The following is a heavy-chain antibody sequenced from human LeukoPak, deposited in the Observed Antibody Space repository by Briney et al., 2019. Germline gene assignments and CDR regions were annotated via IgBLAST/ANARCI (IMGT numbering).Heavy chain of an antibody. V-gene: IGHV4-38-2*02. CDR1: GYSISSGYY. CDR2: IYHSGST. CDR3: AREYRGFSSSWLGPQRLPNWFDP. J-gene: IGHJ5*02. D-gene: IGHD6-13*01. Sequence: SETLSLTCSVSGYSISSGYYWGWIRQPPGKGLEWIGSIYHSGSTYYNPSLKSRVTISVDTSKNQFSLKLSSVTAADTAVYYCAREYRGFSSSWLGPQRLPNWFDPWGQGTLVTVSS.